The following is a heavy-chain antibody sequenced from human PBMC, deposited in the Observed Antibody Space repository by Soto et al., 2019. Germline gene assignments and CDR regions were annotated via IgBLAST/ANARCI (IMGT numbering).Heavy chain of an antibody. J-gene: IGHJ4*02. CDR2: IYYSGST. CDR1: GDSITSADYY. V-gene: IGHV4-30-4*01. CDR3: VAYRLLFDF. Sequence: PSETLSLTCTVSGDSITSADYYWSWIRQSPERGLEWIGYIYYSGSTDYNPSFQSRVTISADTSKNQFSLRLRSVTAADTAVYYCVAYRLLFDFWGQGTPVTVSS. D-gene: IGHD1-26*01.